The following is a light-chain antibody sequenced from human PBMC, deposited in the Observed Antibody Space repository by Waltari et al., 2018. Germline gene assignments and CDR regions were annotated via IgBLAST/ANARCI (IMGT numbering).Light chain of an antibody. CDR2: DVS. V-gene: IGLV2-14*03. CDR1: RSDVGAFNS. J-gene: IGLJ2*01. Sequence: QSALTQPASVSGSPGQSITLPCTGTRSDVGAFNSVSWYQQHPGKAPKLMISDVSDRPSGVSNRFSGSKSGNTASLTISGLQAEDEADYFCMSYTSSSSWIFGGGTKLTVL. CDR3: MSYTSSSSWI.